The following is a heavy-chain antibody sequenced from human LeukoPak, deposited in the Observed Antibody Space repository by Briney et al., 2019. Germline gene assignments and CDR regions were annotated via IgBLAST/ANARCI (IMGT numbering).Heavy chain of an antibody. CDR1: GFTFSSYA. Sequence: GGSLRLSCAASGFTFSSYAMHWVRQAPGKGLEWVAVISYDGSNKYYADSVKGRFTIFRDNSKNTLYLQMNSLRAEDTAVYYCARAPGYDLYDYWGQGTLVTVSS. J-gene: IGHJ4*02. D-gene: IGHD5-12*01. CDR3: ARAPGYDLYDY. CDR2: ISYDGSNK. V-gene: IGHV3-30-3*01.